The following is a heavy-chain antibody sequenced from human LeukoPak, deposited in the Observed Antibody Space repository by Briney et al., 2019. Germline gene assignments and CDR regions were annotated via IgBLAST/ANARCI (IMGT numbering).Heavy chain of an antibody. V-gene: IGHV3-7*05. CDR2: INQDGGEK. CDR3: SRFITVVTSGAFDI. Sequence: GGSLRLSCAASGFTFSSYWMSWVRQAPGKGLEWVANINQDGGEKYYVDSMKGRFTISRDDAKNSLFLEMNSLRAEDTAVYYCSRFITVVTSGAFDIWGQGTMVTVSS. D-gene: IGHD4-23*01. CDR1: GFTFSSYW. J-gene: IGHJ3*02.